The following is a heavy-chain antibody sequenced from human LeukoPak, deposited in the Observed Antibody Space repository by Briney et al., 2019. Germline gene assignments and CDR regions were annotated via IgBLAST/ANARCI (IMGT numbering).Heavy chain of an antibody. CDR1: GGSISSSSYY. J-gene: IGHJ3*02. V-gene: IGHV4-39*07. Sequence: SETLSLTCTVSGGSISSSSYYWGWIRQPPGKGLEWIGGIYHRGSTYYNPSLKSRVTISVDTSKNQFSLKLNSVTAADTAVYYCARYRNCGSDCDDAFDIWGQGTMVTVSS. CDR2: IYHRGST. CDR3: ARYRNCGSDCDDAFDI. D-gene: IGHD2-21*02.